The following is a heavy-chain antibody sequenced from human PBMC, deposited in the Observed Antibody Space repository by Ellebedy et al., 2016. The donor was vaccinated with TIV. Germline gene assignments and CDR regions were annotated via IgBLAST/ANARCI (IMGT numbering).Heavy chain of an antibody. D-gene: IGHD3-9*01. Sequence: SETLSLTCTVSGGSISNYYWSWIRQPPGKGLEWIGYIYYSGSTNYNPSLKSQVTMSVDTSKNQFSLKLSSVTAADTAVYYCARGPYYDILTGYSEGDAFDIWGHGTMVTVSS. V-gene: IGHV4-59*12. J-gene: IGHJ3*02. CDR3: ARGPYYDILTGYSEGDAFDI. CDR2: IYYSGST. CDR1: GGSISNYY.